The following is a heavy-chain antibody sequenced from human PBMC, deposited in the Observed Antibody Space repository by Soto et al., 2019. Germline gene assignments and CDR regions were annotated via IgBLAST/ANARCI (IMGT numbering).Heavy chain of an antibody. CDR2: IDPSDSYT. V-gene: IGHV5-10-1*01. J-gene: IGHJ6*02. D-gene: IGHD6-6*01. CDR1: GYSFTSYW. Sequence: GESLKISCKGSGYSFTSYWISWVRQMPGKGLEWMGRIDPSDSYTNYSPSFQGHVTISADKSISTAYLQWSSLKASDTAMYYCARSSIAARSFGYYYGMDVWGQGTTVTVSS. CDR3: ARSSIAARSFGYYYGMDV.